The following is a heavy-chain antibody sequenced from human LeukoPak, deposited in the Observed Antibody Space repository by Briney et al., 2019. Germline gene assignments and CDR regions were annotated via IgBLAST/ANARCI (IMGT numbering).Heavy chain of an antibody. V-gene: IGHV1-8*01. J-gene: IGHJ4*02. Sequence: ASVKVSCKASGYTFTSYDINWVRQATGQRLECVGWMNPNSGNTGYAQKFEGRVTMTRNTSISTDYMELSSLRSDDTAVYYCARGTSGRWAWFGELLGDIYYFDYWGQGTLVTVSS. CDR2: MNPNSGNT. CDR1: GYTFTSYD. CDR3: ARGTSGRWAWFGELLGDIYYFDY. D-gene: IGHD3-10*01.